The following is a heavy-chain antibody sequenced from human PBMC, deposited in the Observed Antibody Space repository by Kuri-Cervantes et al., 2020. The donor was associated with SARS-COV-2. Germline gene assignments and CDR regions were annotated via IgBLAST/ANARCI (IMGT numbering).Heavy chain of an antibody. D-gene: IGHD3-22*01. CDR2: IKQDGSEK. CDR3: AGSYSSGYYHLDY. V-gene: IGHV3-7*01. CDR1: GFTFSSYW. J-gene: IGHJ4*02. Sequence: GESLKISCAASGFTFSSYWMSWVRQAPGKGLEWVANIKQDGSEKYYVDSVKGRFTISRDNAKNSLYLQMNSLRAEDTAVYYCAGSYSSGYYHLDYWGQGTLVTVSS.